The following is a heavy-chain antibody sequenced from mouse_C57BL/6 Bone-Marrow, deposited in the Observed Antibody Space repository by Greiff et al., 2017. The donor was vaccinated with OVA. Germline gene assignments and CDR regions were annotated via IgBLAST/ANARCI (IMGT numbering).Heavy chain of an antibody. CDR3: TTGDYYYGSSLFAY. V-gene: IGHV14-4*01. CDR2: IDPENGDT. J-gene: IGHJ3*01. D-gene: IGHD1-1*01. Sequence: EVQLQQSGAELVRPGASVKLSCTASGFNIKDDYMHWVKQRPEQGLEWIGWIDPENGDTEYASKFQGKATITADTSSNTAYLQLSSLTSEDTAVYYWTTGDYYYGSSLFAYWGQGTLVTVSA. CDR1: GFNIKDDY.